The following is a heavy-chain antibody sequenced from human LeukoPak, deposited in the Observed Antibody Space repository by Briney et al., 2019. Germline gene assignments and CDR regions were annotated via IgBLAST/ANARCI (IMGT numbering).Heavy chain of an antibody. CDR1: GFTFSIYA. V-gene: IGHV3-23*01. D-gene: IGHD6-19*01. Sequence: GGSLRLSCAASGFTFSIYAMSWVRQAPGNGLEWVSAISGGGGTTYYADSVKGRFTISRDNSKNTLYLQMNSLRAEDTAVYYCAKGSLMGGWFWGQGTLVTVSS. CDR2: ISGGGGTT. CDR3: AKGSLMGGWF. J-gene: IGHJ4*02.